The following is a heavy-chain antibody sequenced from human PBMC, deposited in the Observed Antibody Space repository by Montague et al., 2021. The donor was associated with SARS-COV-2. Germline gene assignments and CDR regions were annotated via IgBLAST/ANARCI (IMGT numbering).Heavy chain of an antibody. V-gene: IGHV4-59*08. CDR3: VRHPHYDGLNGPPDF. CDR1: GVSVTDYY. D-gene: IGHD3-9*01. CDR2: VLYNKGT. Sequence: SETLSLTCTVSGVSVTDYYWSWIRQPPGKGLEWVGDVLYNKGTNFNPSLKSRVAISVDTSKNQFSLRLTSVTAADKAVYYCVRHPHYDGLNGPPDFWDQGTLVTVSS. J-gene: IGHJ4*02.